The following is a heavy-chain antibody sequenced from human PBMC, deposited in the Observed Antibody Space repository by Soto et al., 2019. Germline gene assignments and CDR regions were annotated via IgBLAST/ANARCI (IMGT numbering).Heavy chain of an antibody. D-gene: IGHD3-10*01. Sequence: GSLGISCATSGFTFSSYGKPWGRPGKGKSPEWVSAIGTAGDAYYPNSVKGRFTISRENAKNSLYLQMNSLRAEDTAVYYCATRAGYRSDSPVGHDAFDIWGQGTMVTVSS. CDR2: IGTAGDA. V-gene: IGHV3-13*04. CDR3: ATRAGYRSDSPVGHDAFDI. CDR1: GFTFSSYG. J-gene: IGHJ3*02.